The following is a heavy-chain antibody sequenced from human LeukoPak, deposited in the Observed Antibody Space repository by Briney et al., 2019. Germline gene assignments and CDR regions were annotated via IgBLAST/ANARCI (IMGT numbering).Heavy chain of an antibody. CDR2: INPNSGGT. V-gene: IGHV1-2*02. CDR3: AREKVYYDSSGPGY. J-gene: IGHJ4*02. D-gene: IGHD3-22*01. CDR1: GYTFTGYY. Sequence: ASVKVSCKASGYTFTGYYMHWVRQAPGQGLEWMGWINPNSGGTNYAQKFQGRVTMTRDTSISTAYVELSRLRSDDTAVYYCAREKVYYDSSGPGYWGQGTLVTVSS.